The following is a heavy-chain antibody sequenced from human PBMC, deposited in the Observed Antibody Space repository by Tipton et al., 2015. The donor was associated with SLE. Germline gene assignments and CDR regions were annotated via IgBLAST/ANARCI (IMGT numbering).Heavy chain of an antibody. V-gene: IGHV4-4*07. CDR3: ARDWGGYCSSTSCLGGFDC. D-gene: IGHD2-2*03. J-gene: IGHJ4*02. CDR1: GGSISSYY. CDR2: IYTSGST. Sequence: LRLSCTVSGGSISSYYWSWIRQPAGKGLEWIGRIYTSGSTNYNPSLKSRVTMSVDTSKNQFSLKLSSVTAADTAVYYCARDWGGYCSSTSCLGGFDCWGQGTLVTVSS.